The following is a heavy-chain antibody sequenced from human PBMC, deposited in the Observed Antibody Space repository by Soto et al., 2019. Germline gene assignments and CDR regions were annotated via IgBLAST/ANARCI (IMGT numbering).Heavy chain of an antibody. CDR2: LYSGGNT. CDR1: GFTVSSNH. CDR3: ARKRDAFDI. V-gene: IGHV3-66*01. J-gene: IGHJ3*02. Sequence: GGSLRLSCAASGFTVSSNHMSWVRQAPGKGLEWVSVLYSGGNTYYPDSVKGRLTVSRDNSKNTLYLQMNSLRVKDTAVYYCARKRDAFDIWGQGTMVTVSS.